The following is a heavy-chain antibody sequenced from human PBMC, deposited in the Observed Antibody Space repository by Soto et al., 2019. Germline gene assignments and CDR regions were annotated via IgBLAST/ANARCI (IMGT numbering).Heavy chain of an antibody. CDR2: IYYSGST. CDR1: GGSISSGGYY. J-gene: IGHJ6*02. V-gene: IGHV4-31*03. D-gene: IGHD2-2*02. Sequence: PSETLSLTCTVSGGSISSGGYYWSWIRQHPGKGLEWIGYIYYSGSTYYNPSLKSRVTISVDTSKNQFSLKLSSVTAADTAVYYCARESLGYCSSTRCYKWDGMDVWGQGTTVTVSS. CDR3: ARESLGYCSSTRCYKWDGMDV.